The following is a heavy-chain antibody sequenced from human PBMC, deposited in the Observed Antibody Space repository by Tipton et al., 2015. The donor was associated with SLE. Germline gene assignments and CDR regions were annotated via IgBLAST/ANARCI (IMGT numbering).Heavy chain of an antibody. Sequence: TLSLTCTVSGFSVSGGFYWGWIRQSPGKGLEWIASMHHSGVTYYNPSLKSRVTISLDTSKNQFSLILNSVTAADTAVYYCARQSMAARPDFDFWGQGTLVTVSS. D-gene: IGHD6-6*01. CDR3: ARQSMAARPDFDF. V-gene: IGHV4-38-2*02. CDR2: MHHSGVT. J-gene: IGHJ4*02. CDR1: GFSVSGGFY.